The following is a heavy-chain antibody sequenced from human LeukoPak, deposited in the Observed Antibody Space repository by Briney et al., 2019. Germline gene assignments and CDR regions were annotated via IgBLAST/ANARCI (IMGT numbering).Heavy chain of an antibody. V-gene: IGHV3-73*01. Sequence: GGSLRLSCAASGFTFSGSVMHWVRQASGKGLEWVGGIRGKDNNYATTYGESVKGRFTISRDDSQNTAYLQMNSLKTEDTAMYYCTRQNRGSSWFDPWGQGTLVTVSS. D-gene: IGHD3-10*01. CDR1: GFTFSGSV. CDR2: IRGKDNNYAT. CDR3: TRQNRGSSWFDP. J-gene: IGHJ5*02.